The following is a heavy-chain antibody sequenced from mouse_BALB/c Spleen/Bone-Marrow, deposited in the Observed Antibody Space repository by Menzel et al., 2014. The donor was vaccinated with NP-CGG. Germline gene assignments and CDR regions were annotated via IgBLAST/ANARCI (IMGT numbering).Heavy chain of an antibody. J-gene: IGHJ2*01. CDR3: ARGGANVDY. Sequence: SWAELVMPWASVKIPCKASGFTFTDHWMHWLKQTPGQGLEWIGAIDVAASYTTYNQKFTAKTTLTVTESSSTAYMQLSRLASEDSAVYYWARGGANVDYWGQGTTLTVSS. CDR1: GFTFTDHW. V-gene: IGHV1-69*01. CDR2: IDVAASYT.